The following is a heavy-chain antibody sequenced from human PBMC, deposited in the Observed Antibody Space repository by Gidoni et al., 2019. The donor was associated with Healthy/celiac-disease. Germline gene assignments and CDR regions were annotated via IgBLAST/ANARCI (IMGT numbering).Heavy chain of an antibody. CDR2: ISGSGCST. CDR1: GVTFRSYA. D-gene: IGHD6-13*01. CDR3: AKDQGWAAAEGAFDI. Sequence: EVQLLESGGGLVQPGGSLRLSCAASGVTFRSYAMSCVRQAPGNGLECVSAISGSGCSTYYSDSVKGRFTISSDNSKNTLYLQMNSLRSEDTAVYYCAKDQGWAAAEGAFDILGQGTMVTVSS. V-gene: IGHV3-23*01. J-gene: IGHJ3*02.